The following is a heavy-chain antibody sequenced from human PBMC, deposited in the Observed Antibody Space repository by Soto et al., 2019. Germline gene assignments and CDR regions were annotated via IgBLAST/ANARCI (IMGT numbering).Heavy chain of an antibody. D-gene: IGHD3-9*01. CDR1: GFTPSNYY. CDR2: TKYDGNEQ. Sequence: GESLRLSCAASGFTPSNYYMTWVPPAPGKGLEWVASTKYDGNEQNYVDSVKGRFTISRDNAKNSLYLQMNSLRAEDTALYYCSRENWFQDYWGQGTLVTVSS. CDR3: SRENWFQDY. J-gene: IGHJ4*02. V-gene: IGHV3-7*03.